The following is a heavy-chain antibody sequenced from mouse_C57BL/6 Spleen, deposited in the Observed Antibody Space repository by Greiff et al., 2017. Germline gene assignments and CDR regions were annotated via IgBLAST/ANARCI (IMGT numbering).Heavy chain of an antibody. CDR1: GFTFSSYA. V-gene: IGHV5-4*03. Sequence: EVKLVESGGGLVKPGGSLKLSCAASGFTFSSYAMSWVRQTPEKRLEWVATISDGGSYTYYPDNVKGRFTISRDNAKNNLYLQMSHLKSEDTAMYYCARVDYGNYDYAMDYWGQGTSVTVSS. CDR2: ISDGGSYT. D-gene: IGHD2-1*01. J-gene: IGHJ4*01. CDR3: ARVDYGNYDYAMDY.